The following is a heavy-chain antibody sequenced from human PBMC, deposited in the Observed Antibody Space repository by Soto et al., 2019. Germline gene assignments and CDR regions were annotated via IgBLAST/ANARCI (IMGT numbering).Heavy chain of an antibody. CDR3: AGGGDWLFDY. D-gene: IGHD3-9*01. V-gene: IGHV4-4*02. CDR2: IHHSGRT. CDR1: GASVSSNKW. J-gene: IGHJ4*02. Sequence: SETLSLTCAVTGASVSSNKWWSWIRQPPGKGLEWIGEIHHSGRTNYNPSLKSRVTFSVDKAKNQLSLQLNSVTAADTAVYYCAGGGDWLFDYWGQGTLVTVSS.